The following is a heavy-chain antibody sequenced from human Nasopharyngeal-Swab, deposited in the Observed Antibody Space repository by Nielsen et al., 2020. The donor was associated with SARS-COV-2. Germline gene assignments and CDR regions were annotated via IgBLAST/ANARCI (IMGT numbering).Heavy chain of an antibody. D-gene: IGHD3-22*01. V-gene: IGHV1-46*01. CDR1: GYTFTSYY. CDR2: INPSGGST. CDR3: VRGEYYYDSSGYYPGGDI. J-gene: IGHJ3*02. Sequence: ASVKVSCKASGYTFTSYYMHWVRQAPGQGLEWMGIINPSGGSTSYAQKFQGRVTMTRDTSTSTVYMELSSLRSDDTAVYYCVRGEYYYDSSGYYPGGDIWGQGTKVTVSS.